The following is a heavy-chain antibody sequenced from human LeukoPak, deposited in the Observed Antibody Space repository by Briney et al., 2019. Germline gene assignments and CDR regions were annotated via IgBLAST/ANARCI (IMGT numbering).Heavy chain of an antibody. D-gene: IGHD5-18*01. CDR2: IYYSGST. CDR1: GGSTSSGGYY. V-gene: IGHV4-31*03. J-gene: IGHJ6*02. Sequence: PSETLSLTCTVSGGSTSSGGYYWSWIRQHPGKGLEWIGYIYYSGSTYYNPSLKSRVTISVDTSKNQFSLKLSSVTAADTAVYYCARDLLGYSYGYYYYYGMDVWGQGTTVTVSS. CDR3: ARDLLGYSYGYYYYYGMDV.